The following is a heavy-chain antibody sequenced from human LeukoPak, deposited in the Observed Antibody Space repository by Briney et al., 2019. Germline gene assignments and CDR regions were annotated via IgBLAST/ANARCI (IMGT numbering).Heavy chain of an antibody. V-gene: IGHV1-18*01. CDR2: ISASNGNT. D-gene: IGHD5-18*01. CDR3: ARSWAIYGYADY. J-gene: IGHJ4*02. Sequence: VASVKVSCKASGYTFTTYAITWVRQAPGQGLEWMGWISASNGNTNFAQNLQGRLTMTTDTSTSTAYMELRSLRSDDTAVYYCARSWAIYGYADYWGQGTLVTVSS. CDR1: GYTFTTYA.